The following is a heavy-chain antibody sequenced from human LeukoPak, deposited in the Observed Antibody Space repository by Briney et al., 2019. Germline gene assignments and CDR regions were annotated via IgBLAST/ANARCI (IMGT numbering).Heavy chain of an antibody. CDR3: ARLGMVRGVNYYYGMDV. CDR2: IYPGDSDT. CDR1: GYNFTSYW. D-gene: IGHD3-10*01. J-gene: IGHJ6*02. V-gene: IGHV5-51*01. Sequence: GESLKISCKGSGYNFTSYWIGWVRQMPGKGLGWMGIIYPGDSDTRYSPSFQGQVTISADKSISTAYLQWSSLKASDTAMYYCARLGMVRGVNYYYGMDVWGQGTTVTVSS.